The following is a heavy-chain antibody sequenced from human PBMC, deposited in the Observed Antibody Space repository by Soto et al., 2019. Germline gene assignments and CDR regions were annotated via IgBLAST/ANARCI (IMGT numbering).Heavy chain of an antibody. CDR2: IYWHDDK. D-gene: IGHD6-13*01. CDR1: GFSLTTTGVG. J-gene: IGHJ4*02. CDR3: AHRGGAAVGLYYFDY. V-gene: IGHV2-5*01. Sequence: SGPTLGNPTQTLTLTCTFSGFSLTTTGVGVSRIRQPPGKALEWLALIYWHDDKRYSPSLKSRLTITKDTSKNQVVLTMTNMDPVDTATYYCAHRGGAAVGLYYFDYWGQGALVTVSS.